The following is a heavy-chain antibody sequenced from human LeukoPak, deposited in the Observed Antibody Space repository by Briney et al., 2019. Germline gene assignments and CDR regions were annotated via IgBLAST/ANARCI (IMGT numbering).Heavy chain of an antibody. D-gene: IGHD6-13*01. CDR1: GFTVSSNY. CDR2: IYSGGST. J-gene: IGHJ2*01. CDR3: ARAGYSSSWYSRYFDL. Sequence: GGSLRLSCAASGFTVSSNYMSWVRQAPGKGLEWVSVIYSGGSTHYAGSVKGRFTISRESAKNSLYLQMNSLRAGDTAVYYCARAGYSSSWYSRYFDLWGRGTLVTVSS. V-gene: IGHV3-66*01.